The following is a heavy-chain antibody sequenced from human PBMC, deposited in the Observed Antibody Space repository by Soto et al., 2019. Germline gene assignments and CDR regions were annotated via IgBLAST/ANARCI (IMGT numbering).Heavy chain of an antibody. V-gene: IGHV5-51*01. CDR1: GCTFTSYW. Sequence: GESLKISCKGSGCTFTSYWIAWVRQMPGKGLEWMGIIFPGDSDTRYSPSFQGQVTISADKSISTAYLQWSSLKASDTAMYYCARHLNYGDYGSDAFDIWGQGTMVTVSS. J-gene: IGHJ3*02. D-gene: IGHD4-17*01. CDR3: ARHLNYGDYGSDAFDI. CDR2: IFPGDSDT.